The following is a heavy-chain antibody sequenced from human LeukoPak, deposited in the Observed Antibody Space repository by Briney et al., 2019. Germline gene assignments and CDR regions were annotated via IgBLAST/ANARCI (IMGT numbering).Heavy chain of an antibody. D-gene: IGHD6-6*01. Sequence: SETLSLTCTVSGGSISRYYWSWIRQPPGKGLEWIGYIYYSGSTNYNPSLKSRVTISADTSKNQFSLKLSSVTAADTAVYYCARPIAPSSGYYYYMDVWGKGTTVTVSS. CDR3: ARPIAPSSGYYYYMDV. J-gene: IGHJ6*03. CDR1: GGSISRYY. CDR2: IYYSGST. V-gene: IGHV4-59*01.